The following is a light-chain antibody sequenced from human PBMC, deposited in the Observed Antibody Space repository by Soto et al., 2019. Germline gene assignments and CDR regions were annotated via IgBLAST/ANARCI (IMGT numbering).Light chain of an antibody. CDR3: QQADSFPLT. CDR2: SSS. Sequence: EIVLTQSPGTLSLSPGERATLSCRASQTISGTYLAWYQQKPGQAPRLLIYSSSSRAAGVSDRFSGSGSGTDFSLTISSLQPEDFATYFCQQADSFPLTFGGGTKVEIK. J-gene: IGKJ4*01. V-gene: IGKV3-20*01. CDR1: QTISGTY.